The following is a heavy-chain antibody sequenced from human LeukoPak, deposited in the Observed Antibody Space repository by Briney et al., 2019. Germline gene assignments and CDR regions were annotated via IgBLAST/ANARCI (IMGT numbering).Heavy chain of an antibody. CDR2: ISGSGGST. V-gene: IGHV3-23*01. D-gene: IGHD3-22*01. CDR1: GFTFSSYA. CDR3: AKDSNPGNYYDSSGY. J-gene: IGHJ4*02. Sequence: PGGSLRLSCAASGFTFSSYAMSWVRQAPGKGLEWVSAISGSGGSTYYADSVKGRFTISRDNSKNTLYLQMNSLRAEDTAVYYCAKDSNPGNYYDSSGYWGQGILVTVSS.